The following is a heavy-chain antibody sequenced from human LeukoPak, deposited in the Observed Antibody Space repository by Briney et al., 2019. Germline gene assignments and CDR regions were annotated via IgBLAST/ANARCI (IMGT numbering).Heavy chain of an antibody. J-gene: IGHJ4*02. CDR2: ITGSGDAT. V-gene: IGHV3-23*01. D-gene: IGHD3-22*01. CDR1: GFTFSGYA. Sequence: GGSLRLSCAASGFTFSGYAMAWVRQTPGKGLEWVSAITGSGDATYYTDSVKGRFTISRDNSKNTLYLQMNSLRAEDTAVYYCAKDRITMIVVALYYFDYWGQGTLVTVSS. CDR3: AKDRITMIVVALYYFDY.